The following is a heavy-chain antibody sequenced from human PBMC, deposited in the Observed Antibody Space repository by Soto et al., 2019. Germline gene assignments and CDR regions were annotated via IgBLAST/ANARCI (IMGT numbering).Heavy chain of an antibody. J-gene: IGHJ6*04. CDR2: IIPILGSA. Sequence: QVQLVQSGAEVKKPGSSVKVSCKASGDTFSSYTISWVRQAPGQGLEWMGGIIPILGSADYAHKFLGRLTITADEFRSTAYIELSSLRSDDTAVYYCARDLDVDTVMVHDFYGMDVWGKGPTVPVS. D-gene: IGHD3-22*01. V-gene: IGHV1-69*01. CDR1: GDTFSSYT. CDR3: ARDLDVDTVMVHDFYGMDV.